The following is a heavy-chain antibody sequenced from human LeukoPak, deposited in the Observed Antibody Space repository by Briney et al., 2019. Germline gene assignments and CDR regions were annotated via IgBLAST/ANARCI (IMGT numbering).Heavy chain of an antibody. J-gene: IGHJ3*02. CDR1: GFTFRSYE. CDR3: ARDRSKVTAYDDALDI. CDR2: ISDVGTTQ. D-gene: IGHD2-21*02. Sequence: GGSLRLSCAASGFTFRSYELNWVRQAPGKGLKWVSYISDVGTTQHYADSVKGRFIISRDNAKNSLYLQMNRLTTEDTAVYYCARDRSKVTAYDDALDIWGQGTMVIVSS. V-gene: IGHV3-48*03.